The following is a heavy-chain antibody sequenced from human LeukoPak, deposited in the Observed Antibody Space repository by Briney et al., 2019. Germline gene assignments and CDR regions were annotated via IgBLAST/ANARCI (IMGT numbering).Heavy chain of an antibody. D-gene: IGHD4-17*01. CDR1: GGSISSYY. J-gene: IGHJ5*02. Sequence: SETLSLTCTVSGGSISSYYWSWIRQPPGKGLEWIGYIYYSGSTNYNPSLKSRVTISVDTSKNQFSLKLSSVTAADTAVFYCAREGGYGELTWGQGTLVTVSS. CDR2: IYYSGST. V-gene: IGHV4-59*01. CDR3: AREGGYGELT.